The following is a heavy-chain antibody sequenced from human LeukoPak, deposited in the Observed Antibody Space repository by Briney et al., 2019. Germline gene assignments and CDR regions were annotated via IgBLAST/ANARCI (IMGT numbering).Heavy chain of an antibody. CDR2: ISYDGSNK. J-gene: IGHJ6*02. CDR1: GFTFSSYG. D-gene: IGHD3-10*01. V-gene: IGHV3-30*18. CDR3: AKDRDSLMAYYYGMDV. Sequence: GGSLRLSCAASGFTFSSYGTHWVRQAPGKGLEWVAVISYDGSNKYYADSVKGRFTISRDKSKNTLYLQMNSLRAEDTAVYFCAKDRDSLMAYYYGMDVWGQGTTVTVSS.